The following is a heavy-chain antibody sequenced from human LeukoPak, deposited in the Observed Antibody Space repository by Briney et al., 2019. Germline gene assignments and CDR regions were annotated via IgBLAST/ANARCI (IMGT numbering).Heavy chain of an antibody. Sequence: ASVKVSRKASGYTFTSYDINWVRQATGQGLEWMGWMNPNSGNTGYAQKFQGRVTMTRNTSISTAYMELSSLRSEDTAVYYCARAGQYYYGSGSYVPYYYYYGMDVWGQGTTVTVSS. V-gene: IGHV1-8*01. D-gene: IGHD3-10*01. CDR3: ARAGQYYYGSGSYVPYYYYYGMDV. J-gene: IGHJ6*02. CDR1: GYTFTSYD. CDR2: MNPNSGNT.